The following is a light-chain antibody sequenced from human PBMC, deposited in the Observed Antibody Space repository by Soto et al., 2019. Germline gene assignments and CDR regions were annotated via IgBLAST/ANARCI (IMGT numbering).Light chain of an antibody. Sequence: QSSLTQPPSASGSPGQSVTIYCPGTSSDVGGYNYVSWYQQHPGKAPKLMIYDVSNRPSGVSNRFSGSKSGNTASLTISGLQAEDEADYYCSSYTSSSTLPYVFGTGTKVTVL. CDR3: SSYTSSSTLPYV. CDR1: SSDVGGYNY. CDR2: DVS. J-gene: IGLJ1*01. V-gene: IGLV2-14*01.